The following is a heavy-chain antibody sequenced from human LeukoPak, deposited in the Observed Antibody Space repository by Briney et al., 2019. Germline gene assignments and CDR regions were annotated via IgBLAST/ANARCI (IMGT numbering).Heavy chain of an antibody. V-gene: IGHV4-59*01. J-gene: IGHJ6*03. CDR1: GGSISSYY. Sequence: SETLSLTCTVSGGSISSYYWSWIRQPPGKGLEWIGYIYYSGSTNYNPSLKSRVTISVDTSKNQFSLKLSSVTAADTAVYYCAREKRGGANYYYYYMDVWGKGTTVTISS. CDR2: IYYSGST. CDR3: AREKRGGANYYYYYMDV. D-gene: IGHD3-10*01.